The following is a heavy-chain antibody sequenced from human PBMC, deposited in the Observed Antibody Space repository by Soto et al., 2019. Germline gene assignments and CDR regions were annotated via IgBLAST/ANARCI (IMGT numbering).Heavy chain of an antibody. CDR2: TRSNGDHT. CDR1: GFMFSSFA. V-gene: IGHV3-23*01. D-gene: IGHD2-2*01. J-gene: IGHJ6*02. Sequence: GGSLRLSCAGSGFMFSSFAMTWVRQAPGKGLEWVSTTRSNGDHTYYADSVKGRFTVSRDNSKNTLFLEMTSLRAEDSAIYYCAKDSKSVSVSAARVYGMDVWGQGTTVTVS. CDR3: AKDSKSVSVSAARVYGMDV.